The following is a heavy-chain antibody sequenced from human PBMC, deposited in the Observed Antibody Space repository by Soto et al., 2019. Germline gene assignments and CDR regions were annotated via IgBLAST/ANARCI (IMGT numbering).Heavy chain of an antibody. Sequence: SETLSLTCTVSGGSISPYYWTWVRQPPGKGLEWIGYIYYGGTTSYNPSLMSRVTISLETSKSQISLRLSSVTAADTAVYYCARESFYDSGGFHGFDYWGQGTLVTVSS. CDR2: IYYGGTT. CDR3: ARESFYDSGGFHGFDY. V-gene: IGHV4-59*01. J-gene: IGHJ4*02. D-gene: IGHD3-22*01. CDR1: GGSISPYY.